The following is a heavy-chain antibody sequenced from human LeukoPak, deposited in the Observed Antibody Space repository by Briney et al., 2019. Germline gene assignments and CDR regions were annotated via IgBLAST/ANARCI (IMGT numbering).Heavy chain of an antibody. CDR1: GYSISSGYY. J-gene: IGHJ4*02. CDR3: ASPGPDLDILTGFPFDY. V-gene: IGHV4-38-2*02. Sequence: SETLSLTCTVSGYSISSGYYWGWIRQPPGKGLEWIGYIYYSGSTNYNPSLKSRVTISVDMSKNQFSLRLSSVTAADTAVYYCASPGPDLDILTGFPFDYWGQGTLVTVSS. CDR2: IYYSGST. D-gene: IGHD3-9*01.